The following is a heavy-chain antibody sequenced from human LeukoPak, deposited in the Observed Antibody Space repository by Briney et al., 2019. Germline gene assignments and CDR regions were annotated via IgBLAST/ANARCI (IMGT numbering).Heavy chain of an antibody. D-gene: IGHD3-22*01. CDR3: ARDFFSYDGTENNYEDTFDI. V-gene: IGHV1-18*01. CDR2: ISGFRGNT. Sequence: GASVKVSCKASGYTFSSYGLSWVRQAPGQGLEWMGWISGFRGNTNYAQKFRGRVTMTTDTSTTTAYMELRSLNSDDTAVHYCARDFFSYDGTENNYEDTFDIWGQGTMVTVSS. CDR1: GYTFSSYG. J-gene: IGHJ3*02.